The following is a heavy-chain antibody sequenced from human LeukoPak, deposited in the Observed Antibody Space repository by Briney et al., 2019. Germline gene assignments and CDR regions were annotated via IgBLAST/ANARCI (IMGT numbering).Heavy chain of an antibody. D-gene: IGHD2-2*01. V-gene: IGHV4-39*01. CDR3: ARPSSTRSNWFDP. Sequence: SETLSLTRTVSGGSISSSSYYWGWIRQPPGTGLEWIGSIYYSGSTSYHPSLKNRVTISVDTSKNQFSLKLSSVAAADTAVYYCARPSSTRSNWFDPWGQGTLVTVSS. CDR2: IYYSGST. CDR1: GGSISSSSYY. J-gene: IGHJ5*02.